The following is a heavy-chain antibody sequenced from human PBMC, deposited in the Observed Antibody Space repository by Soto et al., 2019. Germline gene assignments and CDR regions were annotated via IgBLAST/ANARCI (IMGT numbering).Heavy chain of an antibody. CDR1: GGSIDNYY. J-gene: IGHJ6*02. V-gene: IGHV4-59*12. CDR3: ARGTYSYGSALYYYYGMDV. CDR2: VYHNGRT. Sequence: SSETLSLTCSVSGGSIDNYYWSWIRQAPGKGLEWIGYVYHNGRTSYNPSLKSRVSISVDTSKNQFSLRLTSVTAADTAMYYCARGTYSYGSALYYYYGMDVWGQGTTVTVSS. D-gene: IGHD5-18*01.